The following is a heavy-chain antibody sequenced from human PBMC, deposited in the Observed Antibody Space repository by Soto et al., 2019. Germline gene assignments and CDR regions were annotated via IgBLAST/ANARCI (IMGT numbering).Heavy chain of an antibody. Sequence: EVQLVESGGGLVKPGESLRLSCAASGFTFSSYSMSWVRQAPGKGLEWVSSISGTSGYIYYADSVKGRFTISRGNAKNSLYLQMNSLGAEDTAVYYCVRGTCSTTSCPLFDYWGQGTLVTVSS. V-gene: IGHV3-21*01. CDR2: ISGTSGYI. D-gene: IGHD2-2*01. CDR3: VRGTCSTTSCPLFDY. J-gene: IGHJ4*02. CDR1: GFTFSSYS.